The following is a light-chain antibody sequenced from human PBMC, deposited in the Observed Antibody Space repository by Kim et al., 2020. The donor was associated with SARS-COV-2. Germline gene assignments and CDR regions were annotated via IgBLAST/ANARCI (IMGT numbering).Light chain of an antibody. CDR2: GAS. Sequence: AGERAAVSCRGSQSVRSNYGAWYQQKPGQAPRRLVYGASSRATGIPDRFSGSGSGTDFTLTISRLDPEDFAVYYCQQYGTSPLTFGGGTKVDIK. CDR3: QQYGTSPLT. V-gene: IGKV3-20*01. J-gene: IGKJ4*01. CDR1: QSVRSNY.